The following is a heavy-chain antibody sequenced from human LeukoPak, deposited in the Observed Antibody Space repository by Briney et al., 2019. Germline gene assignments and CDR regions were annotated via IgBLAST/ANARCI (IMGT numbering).Heavy chain of an antibody. Sequence: ASVKVSCKASGYTFTSYYMHWVRQAPGQGLEWMGIIKPSAKSTLYAQKFQGRGTVTSDMSTSTAYVELSSLRSEDTAVYYCARRVPETFNFDYWGQGTLVTVSS. D-gene: IGHD2/OR15-2a*01. CDR1: GYTFTSYY. CDR2: IKPSAKST. J-gene: IGHJ4*02. V-gene: IGHV1-46*01. CDR3: ARRVPETFNFDY.